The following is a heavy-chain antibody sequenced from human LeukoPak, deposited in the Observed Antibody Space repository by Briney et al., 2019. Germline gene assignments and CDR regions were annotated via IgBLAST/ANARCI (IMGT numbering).Heavy chain of an antibody. CDR3: ASLNYYFDY. V-gene: IGHV3-7*01. CDR2: IKQDGSEK. J-gene: IGHJ4*02. CDR1: GFTFGDYA. Sequence: PGGSLRLSCTASGFTFGDYAMSWVRQAPGKGLEWVANIKQDGSEKYYVDSVKGRFTISRDNAKNSLYLQMNSLRAEDTAVYYCASLNYYFDYWGQGTLVTVSS.